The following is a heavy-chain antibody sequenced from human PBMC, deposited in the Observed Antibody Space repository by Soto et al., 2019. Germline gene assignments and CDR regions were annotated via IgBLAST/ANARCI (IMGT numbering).Heavy chain of an antibody. D-gene: IGHD3-16*01. CDR3: AHIPNYYQYDWFDP. CDR2: IYWDDDK. J-gene: IGHJ5*02. Sequence: SGATLGNPTQTVTLTCTFSGFSLTTRGMGVGWIRQPPGKALECLALIYWDDDKRYSPSLQSRLSITKDPSKNQVVLTMTNVDPVDTATYYCAHIPNYYQYDWFDPWGQGTLVTVSS. V-gene: IGHV2-5*02. CDR1: GFSLTTRGMG.